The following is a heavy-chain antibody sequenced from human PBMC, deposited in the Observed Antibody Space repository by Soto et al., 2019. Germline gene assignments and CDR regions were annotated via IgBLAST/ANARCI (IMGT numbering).Heavy chain of an antibody. J-gene: IGHJ4*02. V-gene: IGHV2-5*02. CDR3: VHRRVDGGVYADF. Sequence: QITLKESGPTLVKPKQTLTLTCTFSGFSLSTSGVGVGWIRQPPGKALEWLALIYLDDDNRYNPSLKNTLTITKDTSKTQVVLTMTNMDPVHTATYFCVHRRVDGGVYADFWGQGNLVTVSS. CDR1: GFSLSTSGVG. D-gene: IGHD2-2*01. CDR2: IYLDDDN.